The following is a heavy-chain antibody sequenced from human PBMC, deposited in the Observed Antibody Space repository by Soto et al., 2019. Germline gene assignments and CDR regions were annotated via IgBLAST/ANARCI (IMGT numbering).Heavy chain of an antibody. V-gene: IGHV5-51*01. CDR2: FFPGDSDN. D-gene: IGHD5-12*01. Sequence: XDSLTISCKASGYSFSSNWIGLVGQMPGKGLEWMGIFFPGDSDNAYSPSFQGQVTMSVDKSISTAYLQWSSLKASDSAMYYCVRQSSGASDAFDIWGQGTMVTVSS. CDR3: VRQSSGASDAFDI. J-gene: IGHJ3*02. CDR1: GYSFSSNW.